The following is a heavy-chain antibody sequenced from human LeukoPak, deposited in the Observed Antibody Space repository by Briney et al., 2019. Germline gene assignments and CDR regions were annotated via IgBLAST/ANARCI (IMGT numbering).Heavy chain of an antibody. CDR1: GFTFSSYA. Sequence: GGSLRLSCAASGFTFSSYAMHWVRQAPGKGLEYVSAISSNGGSTYYANSVKGRFTISRDNSKSTLYLQMGSLRAEDMAVYYCARSLPDYDFWSGHIRYGMDVWGQGTTVTVSS. CDR3: ARSLPDYDFWSGHIRYGMDV. D-gene: IGHD3-3*01. V-gene: IGHV3-64*01. J-gene: IGHJ6*02. CDR2: ISSNGGST.